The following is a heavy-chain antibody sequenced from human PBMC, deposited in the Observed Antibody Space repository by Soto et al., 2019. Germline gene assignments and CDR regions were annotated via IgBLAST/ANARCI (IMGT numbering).Heavy chain of an antibody. J-gene: IGHJ5*02. Sequence: DVQLLESGGVLVQPGGSLKLSCVASGFSFNKYAMIWVRQAPGKGQEWVSGITCSGSSIQYTASVKGRFTISRDNSKNTVYLQMDFLRAEDTAMYYCAKDDVSGDGLWLVSAWGQGSPVTVS. CDR2: ITCSGSSI. CDR1: GFSFNKYA. V-gene: IGHV3-23*01. D-gene: IGHD2-21*02. CDR3: AKDDVSGDGLWLVSA.